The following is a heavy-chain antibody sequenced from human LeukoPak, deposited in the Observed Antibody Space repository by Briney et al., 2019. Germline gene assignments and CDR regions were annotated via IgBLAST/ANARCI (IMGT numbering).Heavy chain of an antibody. CDR2: INHSGST. Sequence: SETLSLTCAVYGGSFSGYYWSWIRQPPGKGLEWIGEINHSGSTNYNPSLKSRVTISVEPSKNQFSLKLSSVTAADTAVYYCARLVFDYWGQGTLVTVSS. D-gene: IGHD2-8*02. CDR3: ARLVFDY. V-gene: IGHV4-34*01. J-gene: IGHJ4*02. CDR1: GGSFSGYY.